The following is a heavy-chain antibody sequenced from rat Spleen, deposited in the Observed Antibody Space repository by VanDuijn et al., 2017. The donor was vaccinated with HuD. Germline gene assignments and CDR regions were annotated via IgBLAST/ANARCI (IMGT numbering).Heavy chain of an antibody. Sequence: EVQLVESDGGLVQPGRSLKLSCTASGFVYNNYVMAWVRQAPTKGLEWVASISPGGGGTYYPDSVKGRFTISRDNAKSTLYLRMDSLRSEDTATYYCARQDTSGYSNWFTYWGQGTLVTVSS. CDR1: GFVYNNYV. CDR2: ISPGGGGT. D-gene: IGHD4-3*01. CDR3: ARQDTSGYSNWFTY. J-gene: IGHJ3*01. V-gene: IGHV5S23*01.